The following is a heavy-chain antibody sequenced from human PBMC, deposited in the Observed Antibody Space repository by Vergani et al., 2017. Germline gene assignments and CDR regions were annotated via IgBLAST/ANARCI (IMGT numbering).Heavy chain of an antibody. CDR1: GFTFSSYE. CDR3: AVDTAAIAFDI. J-gene: IGHJ3*02. V-gene: IGHV3-48*03. Sequence: EVQLVESGGGLVQPGGSLRLSCAASGFTFSSYEMNWVRQAPGKGLEWVSYISSSGRTIYYADSVKGRFTISRDNAKNSLYLQMNSLRAEDTAVYYCAVDTAAIAFDIWGQGTMVTVSS. CDR2: ISSSGRTI. D-gene: IGHD2-2*02.